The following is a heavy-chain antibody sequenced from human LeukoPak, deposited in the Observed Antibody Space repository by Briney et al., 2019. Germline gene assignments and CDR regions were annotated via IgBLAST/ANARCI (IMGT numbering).Heavy chain of an antibody. CDR1: GGSISSYY. CDR2: IYYSGST. V-gene: IGHV4-59*08. Sequence: PSETLSLTWTVSGGSISSYYWSWIRQPPGKGLEWIGYIYYSGSTNYNPSLKSRVTISVDTSKNQFSLKLSSVTAADTAVYYCTRRPKYYYYGMDVWGQGTTVTVSS. J-gene: IGHJ6*02. CDR3: TRRPKYYYYGMDV.